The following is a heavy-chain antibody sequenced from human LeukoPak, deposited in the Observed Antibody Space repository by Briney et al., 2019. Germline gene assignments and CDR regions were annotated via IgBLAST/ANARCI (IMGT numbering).Heavy chain of an antibody. CDR3: ARNQEIDYYDSSGFYWGVEY. CDR2: ISGGGGTI. V-gene: IGHV3-48*01. J-gene: IGHJ4*02. Sequence: GGSLRLSCAASGFTFSAYSMNWVRQAPGKGLEWVSFISGGGGTICYADSVKGRFTISRDNAKNSLHLQMDSLRVEDTAVYYCARNQEIDYYDSSGFYWGVEYWGQGTLVTVSS. D-gene: IGHD3-22*01. CDR1: GFTFSAYS.